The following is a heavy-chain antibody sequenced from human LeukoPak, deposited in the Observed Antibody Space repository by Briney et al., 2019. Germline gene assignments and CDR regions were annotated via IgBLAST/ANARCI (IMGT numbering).Heavy chain of an antibody. CDR3: ARESGRVSDY. CDR1: GYSFTSYW. D-gene: IGHD2-15*01. Sequence: GESLKISCKGSGYSFTSYWIAWVRQMPGKGLEWMGIIYPGDSDTRYSPSFQGQVTFSADKSISTACLQWSSLKASDTAIYYCARESGRVSDYWGQGTLVTVSS. CDR2: IYPGDSDT. V-gene: IGHV5-51*01. J-gene: IGHJ4*02.